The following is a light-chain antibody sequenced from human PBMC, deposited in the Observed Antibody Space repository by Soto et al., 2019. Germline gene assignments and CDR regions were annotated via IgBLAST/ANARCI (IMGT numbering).Light chain of an antibody. Sequence: EIVLTQSPGTLSLSPGERATLSCRASQSVSRSYLAWYQQNPGQPPSLLIYATSSRATGIPDRFSGSGSGTDFTLTIRRLEPADFAVYYCQQYGSSPYTFGQGTKLEIK. CDR3: QQYGSSPYT. V-gene: IGKV3-20*01. J-gene: IGKJ2*01. CDR1: QSVSRSY. CDR2: ATS.